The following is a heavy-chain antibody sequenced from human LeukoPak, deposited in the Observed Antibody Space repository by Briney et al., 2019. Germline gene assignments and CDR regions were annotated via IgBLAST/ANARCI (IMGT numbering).Heavy chain of an antibody. CDR1: GFTFSSYA. D-gene: IGHD2-2*01. Sequence: GGSLRLSCAASGFTFSSYAMSWVRQAPAKGREWVSAISGSGGSTYYADSVKGRFTISRDNSKNTLYLQMTSLRAEDPAVYYCATYARRTGSDSWGQGTLVTVSS. J-gene: IGHJ4*02. CDR2: ISGSGGST. V-gene: IGHV3-23*01. CDR3: ATYARRTGSDS.